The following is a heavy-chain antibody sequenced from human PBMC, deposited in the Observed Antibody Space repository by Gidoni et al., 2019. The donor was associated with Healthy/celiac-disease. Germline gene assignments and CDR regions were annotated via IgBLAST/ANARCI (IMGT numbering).Heavy chain of an antibody. D-gene: IGHD3-22*01. J-gene: IGHJ6*02. CDR1: GYSFTSYL. V-gene: IGHV5-51*01. CDR2: IYPGDSDT. Sequence: EVQLVQSGAEVKKPGESLKISCKGSGYSFTSYLIGWVRQMPGKGLEWMGIIYPGDSDTRYSPSFQGQVTISADKSISTAYLQWSSLKASDTAMYYCARLAYYDSSGYYYVSYYYGMDVWGQGTTVTVSS. CDR3: ARLAYYDSSGYYYVSYYYGMDV.